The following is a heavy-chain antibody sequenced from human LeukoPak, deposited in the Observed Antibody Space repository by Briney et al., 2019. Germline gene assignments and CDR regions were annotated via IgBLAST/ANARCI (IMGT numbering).Heavy chain of an antibody. Sequence: TGGSLRLSCAASGFSFSTYAMGWVRQAPGKGLEWVSSISGTGDSTYYADAVKGRFTISRDNSKSTLYLQMNSLRAEDTAVYYCVEDVVVIVAAKPGIWGQGTLVTVSS. CDR3: VEDVVVIVAAKPGI. J-gene: IGHJ4*02. CDR2: ISGTGDST. D-gene: IGHD2-15*01. V-gene: IGHV3-23*01. CDR1: GFSFSTYA.